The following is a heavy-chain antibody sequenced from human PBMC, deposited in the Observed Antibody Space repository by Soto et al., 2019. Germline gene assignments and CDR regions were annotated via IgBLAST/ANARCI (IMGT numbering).Heavy chain of an antibody. Sequence: QVKLVQSGAEVKKPGASVKVSCKASGYTFTSYDINWVRQATGQGLEWMGWMNPNIGNTGYAQKFQGRVTMTRNTSISTAYMELSSLRSEDTSVYYCAITHLRFGEHHYWGQGTLVTVSS. D-gene: IGHD3-10*01. CDR3: AITHLRFGEHHY. CDR1: GYTFTSYD. CDR2: MNPNIGNT. J-gene: IGHJ4*02. V-gene: IGHV1-8*01.